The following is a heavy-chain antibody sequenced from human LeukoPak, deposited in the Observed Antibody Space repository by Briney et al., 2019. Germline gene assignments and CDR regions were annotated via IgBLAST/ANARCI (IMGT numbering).Heavy chain of an antibody. CDR2: IDWDGDK. V-gene: IGHV2-70*11. CDR1: GFSLSTSGMC. D-gene: IGHD6-19*01. CDR3: ARKGSAWNYFDY. Sequence: SGPALVKPTQTLTLTCTFSGFSLSTSGMCVSWVRQPPGKALEWLARIDWDGDKWYSTSLKTRLTTSKDTSKNQVVLTMTNMDPVDTATYYCARKGSAWNYFDYWGRGALVTVSS. J-gene: IGHJ4*02.